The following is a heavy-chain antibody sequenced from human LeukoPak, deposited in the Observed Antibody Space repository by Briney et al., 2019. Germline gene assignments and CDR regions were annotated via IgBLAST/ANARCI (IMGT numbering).Heavy chain of an antibody. Sequence: ETLSLTCAVYGGSFSGYYWSWIRQPPGKGLEWVSAIGGRGDSTYYADSVKGRFTISRDNSKNTLYLQMNSLRAEDTAVYYCAKAGHIGWDYFDYWGQGTLVTVSS. CDR3: AKAGHIGWDYFDY. CDR1: GGSFSGYY. CDR2: IGGRGDST. D-gene: IGHD3-16*01. J-gene: IGHJ4*02. V-gene: IGHV3-23*01.